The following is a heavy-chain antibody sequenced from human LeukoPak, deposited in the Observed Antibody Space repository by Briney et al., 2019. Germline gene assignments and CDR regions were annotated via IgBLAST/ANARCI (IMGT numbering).Heavy chain of an antibody. CDR2: ISSSSSTI. CDR1: GFTFSSCS. Sequence: GGSLRLSCAASGFTFSSCSMNWVRQAPGKGLEWVSYISSSSSTIYYADSVKGRFTISRDNAKNSLYLQMNSLRAEDTAVYYCARDLPGGFFDIWGQGTMVTVSS. CDR3: ARDLPGGFFDI. D-gene: IGHD3-10*01. V-gene: IGHV3-48*01. J-gene: IGHJ3*02.